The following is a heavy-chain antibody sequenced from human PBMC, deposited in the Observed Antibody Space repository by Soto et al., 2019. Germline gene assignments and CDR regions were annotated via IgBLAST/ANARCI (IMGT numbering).Heavy chain of an antibody. CDR3: ARIHYYYYYYMDV. V-gene: IGHV3-7*01. CDR2: IKQDGSEK. CDR1: GFTFSSYW. Sequence: GGSLRLSCAASGFTFSSYWMSWVRQAPGKGLEWVANIKQDGSEKYYVDSVKGRFTISRDNAKNSLYLQMNGLRAEDTAVYYCARIHYYYYYYMDVWGKGTTVTVSS. J-gene: IGHJ6*03.